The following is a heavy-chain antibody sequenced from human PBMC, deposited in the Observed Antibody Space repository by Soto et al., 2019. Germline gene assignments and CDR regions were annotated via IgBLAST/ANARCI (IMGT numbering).Heavy chain of an antibody. CDR3: ACVERGTATTVVVAFDI. V-gene: IGHV4-34*01. CDR1: GGFVTSGSYY. CDR2: MSHSGGT. J-gene: IGHJ3*02. D-gene: IGHD1-1*01. Sequence: QVQLQQWGAGLLKPSETLSLTCAVYGGFVTSGSYYWSWIRQPPGKGLEWIGEMSHSGGTHFNPSLKSRVTITVDTSNNQFTLKMSSVNATGTALYYCACVERGTATTVVVAFDIWGPGTMVTVSS.